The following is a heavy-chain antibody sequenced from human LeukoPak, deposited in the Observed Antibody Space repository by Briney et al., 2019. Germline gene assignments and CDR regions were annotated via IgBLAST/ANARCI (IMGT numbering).Heavy chain of an antibody. J-gene: IGHJ3*02. CDR2: IYHSGST. Sequence: SETLSLTCAVSGGSISSSNWWSWVRQPPGKGLKWIGEIYHSGSTNYNPSLKSRVTISVDKSKNQFSLKLSSVTAADTAVYYCASRVVVAATIDALDIWGQGTMVTVSS. D-gene: IGHD2-15*01. CDR3: ASRVVVAATIDALDI. V-gene: IGHV4-4*02. CDR1: GGSISSSNW.